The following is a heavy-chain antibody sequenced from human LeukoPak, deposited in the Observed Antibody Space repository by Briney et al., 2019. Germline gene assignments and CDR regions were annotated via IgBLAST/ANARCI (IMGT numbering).Heavy chain of an antibody. CDR2: INPSGGST. Sequence: ASVKVSCKASGYTFTSYYTHWVRQAPGQGLEWMGIINPSGGSTSYAQKFQGRVTMTRDTSTSTVYMELSSLRSEDTAVYYCARENVEMATGNAFDIWGQGTMVTVSS. J-gene: IGHJ3*02. CDR1: GYTFTSYY. V-gene: IGHV1-46*01. D-gene: IGHD5-24*01. CDR3: ARENVEMATGNAFDI.